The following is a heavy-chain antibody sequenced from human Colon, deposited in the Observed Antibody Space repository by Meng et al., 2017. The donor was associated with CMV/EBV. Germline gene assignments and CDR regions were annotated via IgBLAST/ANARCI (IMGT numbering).Heavy chain of an antibody. CDR3: AWDTGSYYSLGY. CDR2: INSDGNST. D-gene: IGHD1-26*01. CDR1: GFTFSSYW. V-gene: IGHV3-74*01. Sequence: GGSLRLSCAASGFTFSSYWMHWVRHAPGKGLVWVSRINSDGNSTSFADSVKGRVTISRDHAKNTLYLQMNSLRDEDTAVYYCAWDTGSYYSLGYWGQGTLVTVSS. J-gene: IGHJ4*02.